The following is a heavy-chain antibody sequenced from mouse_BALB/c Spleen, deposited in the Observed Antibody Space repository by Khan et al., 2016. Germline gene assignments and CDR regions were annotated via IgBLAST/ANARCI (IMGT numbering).Heavy chain of an antibody. J-gene: IGHJ1*01. CDR3: ARWGLPIYWYFDV. D-gene: IGHD2-2*01. V-gene: IGHV14-3*02. CDR1: GFNIKDTY. Sequence: EVQLQESGAELVKPGASVELSCTTSGFNIKDTYMHWVKQRPEQGLEWIGRIDPANGNTKYDPKFQGKATITADKYSNTAYLQLSSLTSEDTAVYYCARWGLPIYWYFDVWGAGTTVTVSS. CDR2: IDPANGNT.